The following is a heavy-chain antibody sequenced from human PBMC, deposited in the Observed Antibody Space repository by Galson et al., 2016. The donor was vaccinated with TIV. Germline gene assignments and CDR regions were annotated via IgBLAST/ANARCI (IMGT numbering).Heavy chain of an antibody. Sequence: SETLSLTCSVSGYSITSGYYWGWIRQSPGKALEWIGSMYHNGNTYSNPSLKSRLTTSVDTSKNQFSLILNSVTAADTAVYYCARDCTSTTCHIYYYGMDVWGQGTTVTVSS. CDR2: MYHNGNT. V-gene: IGHV4-38-2*02. D-gene: IGHD2-2*02. CDR3: ARDCTSTTCHIYYYGMDV. CDR1: GYSITSGYY. J-gene: IGHJ6*02.